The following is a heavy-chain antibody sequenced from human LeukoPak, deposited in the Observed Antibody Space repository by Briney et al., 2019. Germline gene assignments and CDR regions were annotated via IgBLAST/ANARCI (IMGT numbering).Heavy chain of an antibody. CDR2: ISYDGSNK. V-gene: IGHV3-30*18. CDR3: AKLVDAEYYFDY. Sequence: GRSLRLSCAASGFTFSSYGMHWVRQAPGKGLEWVAVISYDGSNKYYAGSVKGRFTISRDNSKNTLYLQMNSLRAEDTAVYYCAKLVDAEYYFDYWGQGTLVTVSS. D-gene: IGHD2/OR15-2a*01. J-gene: IGHJ4*02. CDR1: GFTFSSYG.